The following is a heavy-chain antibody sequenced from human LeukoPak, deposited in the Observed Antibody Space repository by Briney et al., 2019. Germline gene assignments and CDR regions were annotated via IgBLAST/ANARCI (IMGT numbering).Heavy chain of an antibody. J-gene: IGHJ6*02. D-gene: IGHD5-12*01. CDR3: ARDRWLLRYYYGMDV. V-gene: IGHV4-61*02. CDR1: GGSISSGSYY. Sequence: SETLSLTCTVSGGSISSGSYYWSWIRQPAGKGLEWIGRIYTSGSTNYNPSLKSRVTISVDTSKNQFPLKLSSVTAADTAVYYCARDRWLLRYYYGMDVWGQGTTVTVSS. CDR2: IYTSGST.